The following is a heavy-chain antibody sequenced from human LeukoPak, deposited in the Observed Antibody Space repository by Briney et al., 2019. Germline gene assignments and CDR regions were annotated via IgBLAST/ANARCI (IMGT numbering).Heavy chain of an antibody. CDR1: GYTFTNYG. Sequence: ASVKVSCKTSGYTFTNYGINWVRQAPGQGLEWMGRISADDGNTNYVQNLQGRLTMTIDTSTSTAYMELRSLRSDDTAVYYCAKDGEGQLPTGYYDYMDVWGKGTTVTVSS. CDR3: AKDGEGQLPTGYYDYMDV. D-gene: IGHD2-2*01. J-gene: IGHJ6*03. CDR2: ISADDGNT. V-gene: IGHV1-18*01.